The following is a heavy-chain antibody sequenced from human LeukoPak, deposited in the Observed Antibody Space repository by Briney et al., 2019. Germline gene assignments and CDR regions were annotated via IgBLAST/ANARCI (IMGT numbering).Heavy chain of an antibody. Sequence: GGSLRLSCAASGFTFGSYWMSWVRQAPGKGLEWVANIKQDGSEEFYVDSVKGRFTISRDNAKNSLYLQMNSLRAEDTAVYYCAREEMSPWGQGTLVTVSS. V-gene: IGHV3-7*01. CDR1: GFTFGSYW. CDR3: AREEMSP. J-gene: IGHJ5*02. CDR2: IKQDGSEE.